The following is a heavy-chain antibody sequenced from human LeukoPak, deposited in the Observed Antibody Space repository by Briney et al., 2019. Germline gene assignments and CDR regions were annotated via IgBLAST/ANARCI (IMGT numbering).Heavy chain of an antibody. Sequence: SVKVSCKASGGSFSTYTVTWVRQAPGQGLEWMGGIMPMFGAPSYAQKFQGRVTVTTDESTSTAYMEMRSLRFEDTAIYYCARVDRYYFYLDVWGKGTTVTASS. CDR3: ARVDRYYFYLDV. V-gene: IGHV1-69*05. CDR1: GGSFSTYT. J-gene: IGHJ6*03. CDR2: IMPMFGAP.